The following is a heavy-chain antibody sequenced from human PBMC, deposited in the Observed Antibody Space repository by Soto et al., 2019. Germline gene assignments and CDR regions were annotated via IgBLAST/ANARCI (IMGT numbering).Heavy chain of an antibody. V-gene: IGHV3-21*01. J-gene: IGHJ4*02. CDR1: GFTFSTYS. D-gene: IGHD1-1*01. Sequence: GGSLRLSCGASGFTFSTYSMNWVRQAPGKGLEWVSSISSSSNYIYYADSMKGRFTISRDNAKNSLNLQMNSLRAEDTAVYYCARTLPYTTGPFEYWGQGTLVTVSS. CDR2: ISSSSNYI. CDR3: ARTLPYTTGPFEY.